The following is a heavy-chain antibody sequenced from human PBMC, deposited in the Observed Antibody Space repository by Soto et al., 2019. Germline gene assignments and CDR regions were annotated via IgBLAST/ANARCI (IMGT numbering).Heavy chain of an antibody. CDR2: IVPIFGA. D-gene: IGHD3-22*01. CDR3: ARGGSDYEGSGYYQGQV. J-gene: IGHJ6*02. Sequence: QVQLVQAGAEVKKPGSSVKVSCKSSGGTFSNYGFSWVRQAPGQGLECMGVIVPIFGAEHPQKFQGRVTITADASTNTVFMELRGLRSEDTAVYYCARGGSDYEGSGYYQGQVWGQGTTVTFSS. CDR1: GGTFSNYG. V-gene: IGHV1-69*12.